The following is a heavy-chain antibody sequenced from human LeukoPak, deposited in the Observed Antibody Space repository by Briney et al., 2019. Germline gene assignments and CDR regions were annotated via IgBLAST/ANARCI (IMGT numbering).Heavy chain of an antibody. J-gene: IGHJ5*02. CDR1: GFTFSDYY. D-gene: IGHD6-13*01. CDR2: ISSSGSTI. Sequence: GGSLRLSCAASGFTFSDYYMSWIRQAPGKGLEWVSYISSSGSTIYYADSVKGRFTISRNNAKNSLYLQMNSLRAEDTAVYYCTRLSWSKVYNWFDPWGQGTLVTVSS. CDR3: TRLSWSKVYNWFDP. V-gene: IGHV3-11*01.